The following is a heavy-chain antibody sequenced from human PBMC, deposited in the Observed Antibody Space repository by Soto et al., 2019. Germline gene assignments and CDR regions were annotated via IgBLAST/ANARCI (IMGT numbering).Heavy chain of an antibody. CDR1: GFTFSSYS. CDR2: ISSSSSTI. D-gene: IGHD5-18*01. V-gene: IGHV3-48*01. J-gene: IGHJ4*02. Sequence: PGGSLRLSCAASGFTFSSYSMNWVRQAPGKGLEWVSYISSSSSTIYYADSVKGRFTISRDNAKNSLYLQMNSLRAEDTAVYYYARDSGYSYGPFDYWGQGTLVTVSS. CDR3: ARDSGYSYGPFDY.